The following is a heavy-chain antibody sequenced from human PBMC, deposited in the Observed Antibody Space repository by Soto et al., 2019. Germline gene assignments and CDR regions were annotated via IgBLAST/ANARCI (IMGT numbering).Heavy chain of an antibody. CDR2: ISSGGGVT. CDR1: GFTFSDYD. D-gene: IGHD5-18*01. CDR3: ARARYSYAV. V-gene: IGHV3-11*01. J-gene: IGHJ4*02. Sequence: GGSLRLSCAASGFTFSDYDMSWIRQAPGKGLEWVSFISSGGGVTYYAESVKGRFTISRDNAKNSLYLQMNSLRAEDTAVYYCARARYSYAVWGQGSLVTVSS.